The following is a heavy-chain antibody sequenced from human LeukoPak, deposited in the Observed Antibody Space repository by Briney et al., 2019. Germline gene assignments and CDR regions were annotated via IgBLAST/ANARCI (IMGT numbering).Heavy chain of an antibody. J-gene: IGHJ4*02. CDR2: IYYSGST. Sequence: SETLSLTCTVSGGSISSYYWSWIRQPPGKGLEWIGYIYYSGSTNYNPSLKSRVTISVDTSKNQFSLKLSSVTAADTAVYYCASGPGGWDYWGQGTLVTVSS. CDR3: ASGPGGWDY. D-gene: IGHD3-10*01. V-gene: IGHV4-59*12. CDR1: GGSISSYY.